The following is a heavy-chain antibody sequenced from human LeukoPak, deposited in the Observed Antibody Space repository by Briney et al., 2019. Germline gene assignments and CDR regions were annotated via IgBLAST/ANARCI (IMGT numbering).Heavy chain of an antibody. CDR2: SYYSGNT. V-gene: IGHV4-31*11. Sequence: PSETLSLTCAVSGGSISSGGYFWSWIRHLPGRGLEWIGYSYYSGNTYYNPSLKSRVTISVDTSKNQFSLKLSSVTAADTAVCYCAREKSTFLDHWFDPWGQGTLVTVSS. J-gene: IGHJ5*02. CDR1: GGSISSGGYF. CDR3: AREKSTFLDHWFDP. D-gene: IGHD3-3*02.